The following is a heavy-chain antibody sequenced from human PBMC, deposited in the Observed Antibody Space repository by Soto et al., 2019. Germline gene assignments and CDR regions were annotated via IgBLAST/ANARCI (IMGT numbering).Heavy chain of an antibody. CDR3: ARAPIVANLNWFDP. CDR2: INAGNGNT. D-gene: IGHD3-22*01. CDR1: GHTFTSYA. Sequence: KVSCKASGHTFTSYAMHWVRQAPGQRLEWMGWINAGNGNTKYSQKFQGRVTITRDTSASTAYMELSSLRSEDTAVYYCARAPIVANLNWFDPWGQGTLVTVSS. J-gene: IGHJ5*02. V-gene: IGHV1-3*01.